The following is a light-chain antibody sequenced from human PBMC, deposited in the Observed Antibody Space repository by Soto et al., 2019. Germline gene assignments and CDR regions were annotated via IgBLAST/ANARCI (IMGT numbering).Light chain of an antibody. CDR3: CSFAGRDKV. V-gene: IGLV2-11*01. CDR2: DVS. Sequence: QSVLTQPRSVSGSPGQSVTISCTGTSSDVGGYNYVSWYQHHPGKAPKLMIYDVSKRPSGVPDRFSGSKSGNTASLTISGLQTEDEADYYCCSFAGRDKVFGGGTKLTVL. J-gene: IGLJ2*01. CDR1: SSDVGGYNY.